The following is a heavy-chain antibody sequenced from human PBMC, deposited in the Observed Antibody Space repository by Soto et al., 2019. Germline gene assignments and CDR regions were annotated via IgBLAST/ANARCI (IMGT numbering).Heavy chain of an antibody. CDR2: IYWDDDK. Sequence: QITLKESGPTLVKPTQTLTLTCTLSGFSLSTSGVGVGWIRQPPGKALEWLALIYWDDDKRYRPTLKSRLTITKNTSKNQLVLTMTNMDPVDTATYYCAHRRSTYYYDSTFDPWGQGTLVTVSS. J-gene: IGHJ5*02. CDR1: GFSLSTSGVG. CDR3: AHRRSTYYYDSTFDP. V-gene: IGHV2-5*02. D-gene: IGHD3-22*01.